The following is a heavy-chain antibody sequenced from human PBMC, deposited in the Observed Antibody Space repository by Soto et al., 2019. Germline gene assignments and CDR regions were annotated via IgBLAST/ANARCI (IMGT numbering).Heavy chain of an antibody. D-gene: IGHD5-18*01. CDR2: ISWNSGSI. Sequence: EVQLVESGGGLVQPGRSLRLSCAASGFTFDDYAMHWVRQAPGKGLEWVSRISWNSGSIGYADSVKGRFIISRDNAKNSLYLHMNSLRAEDTALYYCAKAVGSYGNFDYWGQGTLVTVSS. CDR1: GFTFDDYA. J-gene: IGHJ4*02. CDR3: AKAVGSYGNFDY. V-gene: IGHV3-9*01.